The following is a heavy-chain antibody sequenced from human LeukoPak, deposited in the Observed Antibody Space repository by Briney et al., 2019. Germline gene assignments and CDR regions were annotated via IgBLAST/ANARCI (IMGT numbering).Heavy chain of an antibody. Sequence: SETLSRTCTVSGGSISSYYWSWIRQPPGKGLEWIGCIYYSGSTNYNPSLKSRVTISVDTSKNQFSLKLSSVTAADTAVYYCARDEMGPIDPWGQGTLVTVSS. CDR1: GGSISSYY. V-gene: IGHV4-59*01. D-gene: IGHD5-24*01. CDR3: ARDEMGPIDP. J-gene: IGHJ5*02. CDR2: IYYSGST.